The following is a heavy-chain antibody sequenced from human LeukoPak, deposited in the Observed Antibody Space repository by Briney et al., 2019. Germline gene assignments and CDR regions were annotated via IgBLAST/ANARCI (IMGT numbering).Heavy chain of an antibody. V-gene: IGHV4-39*01. CDR3: ASPLYGNLTGYYSPHDALDM. D-gene: IGHD3-9*01. J-gene: IGHJ3*02. CDR2: IYYSWST. CDR1: GGSISSSSYY. Sequence: SETLSLTCTVSGGSISSSSYYWGWIRQPPGKGLEWIGSIYYSWSTYYNPSLKSPVTIFVDTSKNQFSLKLSSVTTPEPALYYCASPLYGNLTGYYSPHDALDMWRQGPMVSVSS.